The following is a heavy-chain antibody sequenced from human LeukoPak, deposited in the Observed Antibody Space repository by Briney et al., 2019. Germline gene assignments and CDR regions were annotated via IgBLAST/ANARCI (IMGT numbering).Heavy chain of an antibody. CDR1: GFTFSSYG. V-gene: IGHV3-30*18. CDR2: ISYDGSNK. Sequence: PGRSLRLSCAASGFTFSSYGMHWVRQAPGKGLEWMAVISYDGSNKYCADSVKGRFTISRDNSKNTLYLQMNSLRAEDTAVYYCAKEGGWYYFDYWGQGTLVTVSS. D-gene: IGHD6-19*01. CDR3: AKEGGWYYFDY. J-gene: IGHJ4*02.